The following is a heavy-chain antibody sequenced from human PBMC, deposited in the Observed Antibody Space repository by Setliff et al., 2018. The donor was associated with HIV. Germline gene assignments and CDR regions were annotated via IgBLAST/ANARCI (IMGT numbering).Heavy chain of an antibody. CDR2: IYYSGTT. CDR3: ARDPPGYGDANDY. V-gene: IGHV4-61*01. D-gene: IGHD4-17*01. Sequence: SLTCTVSGGSVHSGSYYWSWVRQPPGEGLEWIGYIYYSGTTYYNPSLKSRVTMSIDTSKNQFSLKVRSVTAADTAVYYCARDPPGYGDANDYWGQGTLVTSPQ. CDR1: GGSVHSGSYY. J-gene: IGHJ4*02.